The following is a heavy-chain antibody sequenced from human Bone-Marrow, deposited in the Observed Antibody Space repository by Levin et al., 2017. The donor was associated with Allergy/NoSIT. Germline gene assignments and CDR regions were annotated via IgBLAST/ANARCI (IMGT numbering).Heavy chain of an antibody. CDR2: IKQDGSEK. Sequence: GGSLRLSCAASGFTFSSYWMSWVRQAPGKGLEWVANIKQDGSEKYYVDSVKGRFTISRDNAKNSLYLQMNSLRAEDTAVYYCARDSDGPAAAPPNDAFDIWGQGTMVTVSS. CDR1: GFTFSSYW. V-gene: IGHV3-7*01. CDR3: ARDSDGPAAAPPNDAFDI. J-gene: IGHJ3*02. D-gene: IGHD2-2*01.